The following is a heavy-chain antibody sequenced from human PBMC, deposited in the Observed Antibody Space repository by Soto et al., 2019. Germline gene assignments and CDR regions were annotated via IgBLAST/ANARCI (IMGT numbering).Heavy chain of an antibody. D-gene: IGHD3-10*01. CDR1: GGTFSSYA. V-gene: IGHV1-69*13. CDR2: IIPIFGTA. CDR3: ARDMVRGSHYYYGMDV. Sequence: SVKVSCKASGGTFSSYAISWVRQAPGQGLEWMGGIIPIFGTANYAQKFQGRVTITADESTSTAYMELSSLRSEDTAVYYCARDMVRGSHYYYGMDVWGQGTTVTVSS. J-gene: IGHJ6*02.